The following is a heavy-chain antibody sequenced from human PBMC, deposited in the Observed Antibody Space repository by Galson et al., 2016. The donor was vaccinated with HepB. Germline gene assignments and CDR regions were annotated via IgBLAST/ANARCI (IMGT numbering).Heavy chain of an antibody. CDR2: INPDGSVK. D-gene: IGHD6-13*01. CDR3: ARDPGFSSFDY. J-gene: IGHJ4*02. Sequence: SLRLSCAASGFTFSTSWMTWVRQTPGKGLEFVANINPDGSVKNYVDSVQGRFTISRDDAKNSLYLQMNSLRVEDTAVYYCARDPGFSSFDYWGQGTQVTVSS. CDR1: GFTFSTSW. V-gene: IGHV3-7*01.